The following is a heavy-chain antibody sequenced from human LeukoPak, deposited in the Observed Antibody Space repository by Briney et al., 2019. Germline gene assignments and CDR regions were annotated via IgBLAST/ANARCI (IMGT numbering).Heavy chain of an antibody. Sequence: ASVRVSCKASGYTFTSHYMHWVRQAPGQGLEWMGIIDPRSSSTIYAQKFQGRVTMTRDTSTSTVNMELNSLTSDDTAVYYCARDLGRGAAASYYFGYWGQGTLVTVSS. D-gene: IGHD6-13*01. V-gene: IGHV1-46*01. J-gene: IGHJ4*02. CDR1: GYTFTSHY. CDR3: ARDLGRGAAASYYFGY. CDR2: IDPRSSST.